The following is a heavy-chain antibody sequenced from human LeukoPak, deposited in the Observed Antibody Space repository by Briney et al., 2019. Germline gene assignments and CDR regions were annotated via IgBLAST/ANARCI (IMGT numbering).Heavy chain of an antibody. Sequence: GGSLRLSCAASGFTFSDYYMTWIRQAPGKGLEWVSYISSRSNTIYYADSVKGRFTISRDNAKNSLYLQMNSLRAEDTAVYYCIVLAVTGTLGFDYWGQGTLVTVSS. CDR2: ISSRSNTI. CDR1: GFTFSDYY. V-gene: IGHV3-11*04. J-gene: IGHJ4*02. D-gene: IGHD6-19*01. CDR3: IVLAVTGTLGFDY.